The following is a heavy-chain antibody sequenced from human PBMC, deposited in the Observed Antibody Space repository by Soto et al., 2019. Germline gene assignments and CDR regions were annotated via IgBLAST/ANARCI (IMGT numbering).Heavy chain of an antibody. J-gene: IGHJ3*02. CDR1: GGSISSSSYY. Sequence: QLQLQESGPGLVKPSETLSLTCTVSGGSISSSSYYWGWIRQPPGKGLEWIGSIYYSGSTYYNPSLKRRVPISVDTSKNQFSLKLSSVTAADTAVYYCARQVVLTSFPFDIWGQGTMVTVSS. CDR3: ARQVVLTSFPFDI. D-gene: IGHD2-8*02. V-gene: IGHV4-39*01. CDR2: IYYSGST.